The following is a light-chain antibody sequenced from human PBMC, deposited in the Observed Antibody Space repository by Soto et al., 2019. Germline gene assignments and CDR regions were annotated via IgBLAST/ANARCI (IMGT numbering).Light chain of an antibody. Sequence: EIVLTQSPGTLSLSPGERATLSCRASQNVRSNYLAWYQQQPGQAPRLLIYGTSARATGTPDRFSGSGSGTDFTLTISRLEPEDFAVYYCQQYGSSYTFGPGTKVEIK. J-gene: IGKJ3*01. CDR3: QQYGSSYT. CDR1: QNVRSNY. CDR2: GTS. V-gene: IGKV3-20*01.